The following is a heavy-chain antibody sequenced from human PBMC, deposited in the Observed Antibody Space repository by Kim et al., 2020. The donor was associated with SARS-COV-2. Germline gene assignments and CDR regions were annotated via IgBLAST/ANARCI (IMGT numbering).Heavy chain of an antibody. D-gene: IGHD3-10*01. CDR2: INSGNGDT. V-gene: IGHV1-3*04. Sequence: ASVKISCTASGYTFWKNGIDWVRQAPGQRLEWMGWINSGNGDTEYSEKFYGRVTITRDTFASASYLEVSSLTYEDSGVYFCARGGPFSGSGSPFDFWGQGTLVIVSS. CDR3: ARGGPFSGSGSPFDF. J-gene: IGHJ4*02. CDR1: GYTFWKNG.